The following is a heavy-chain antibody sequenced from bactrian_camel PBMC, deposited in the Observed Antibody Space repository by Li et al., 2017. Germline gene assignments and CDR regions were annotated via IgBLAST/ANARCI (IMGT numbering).Heavy chain of an antibody. CDR2: ISGDGTKT. D-gene: IGHD3*01. CDR3: ATGEHSVAVGTPCPGYGY. Sequence: VQLVESGGGSVQAGGALRLSCSASGSWYSETTSKYGGLLMAWVRQAPEKGLEWVASISGDGTKTYYPDSVKGRFAISRDNAKNTLYLQMDSLSQADTAVYYCATGEHSVAVGTPCPGYGYWGQGTQVTVS. CDR1: GSWYSETTSKY. V-gene: IGHV3-2*01. J-gene: IGHJ4*01.